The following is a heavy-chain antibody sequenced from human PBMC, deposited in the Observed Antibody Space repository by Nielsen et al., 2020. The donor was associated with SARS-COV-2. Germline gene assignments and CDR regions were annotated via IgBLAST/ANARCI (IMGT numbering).Heavy chain of an antibody. CDR1: GFSFSSHW. CDR2: IKSKSDGGTT. D-gene: IGHD3-3*01. CDR3: TTDRGVAIRPLFDS. V-gene: IGHV3-15*01. Sequence: GGSLRLSCAASGFSFSSHWMSWVRQVPGRGLEWIGRIKSKSDGGTTDYAAPIRDRVFVSRDESTNTVFLQMSSLMAEDTAVYYCTTDRGVAIRPLFDSWGQGTRVTVSS. J-gene: IGHJ4*02.